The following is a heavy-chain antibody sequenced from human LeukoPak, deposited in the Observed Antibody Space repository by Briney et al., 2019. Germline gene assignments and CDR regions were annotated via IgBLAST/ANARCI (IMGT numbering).Heavy chain of an antibody. CDR3: ARGDYGDYFDY. CDR1: GFTFSSYW. Sequence: PGGSLRLSCAASGFTFSSYWISSVRQPPGKGREWVAFIGYDGSNKYYADSVKGRFTISRDNAKNSLYLQMNSLRAEDTAVYYCARGDYGDYFDYWGQGTLVTVSS. CDR2: IGYDGSNK. D-gene: IGHD4-17*01. V-gene: IGHV3-33*08. J-gene: IGHJ4*02.